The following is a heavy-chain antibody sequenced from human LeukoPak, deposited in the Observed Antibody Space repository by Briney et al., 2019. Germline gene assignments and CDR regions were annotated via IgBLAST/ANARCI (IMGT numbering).Heavy chain of an antibody. J-gene: IGHJ4*02. CDR2: IYTSGTT. D-gene: IGHD3-22*01. CDR3: ASFRARSYYDSSGLDY. CDR1: GGSISSGNYY. V-gene: IGHV4-61*02. Sequence: SETLSLTCTVPGGSISSGNYYWSWIRQPAGKGLEWIGRIYTSGTTNYNPSLKSRVTISVDTSKNQLSLKLSSVTAADTAVYYCASFRARSYYDSSGLDYWGQGTLVTVSS.